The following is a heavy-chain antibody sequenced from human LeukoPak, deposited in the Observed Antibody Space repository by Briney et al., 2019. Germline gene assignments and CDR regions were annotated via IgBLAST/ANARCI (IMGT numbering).Heavy chain of an antibody. J-gene: IGHJ4*02. CDR1: GGSFSGYY. D-gene: IGHD5-24*01. V-gene: IGHV3-53*01. CDR2: IYSGGNT. CDR3: ASCGDGYNYFDY. Sequence: ETLSLTCAVYGGSFSGYYWSWVRQAPGKGLEWVSVIYSGGNTYYAGSVKGRFTISRDNSKNTLYLQMNSLRAEDTAVYCCASCGDGYNYFDYWGQGTLVTVSS.